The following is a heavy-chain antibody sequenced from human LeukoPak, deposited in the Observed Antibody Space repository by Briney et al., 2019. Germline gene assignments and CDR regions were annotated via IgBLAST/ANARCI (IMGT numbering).Heavy chain of an antibody. Sequence: ASVKVSCKASGYTFTGYYMHWVRQAPGQGLEWMGWINPNSGGTNYAQKFQGRVTMTRDTSISTAYMELSRLRSDDTAVYYCARGLTYYDFWSGYANPNNWFDPWGQGTLVTVS. V-gene: IGHV1-2*02. J-gene: IGHJ5*02. CDR2: INPNSGGT. D-gene: IGHD3-3*01. CDR3: ARGLTYYDFWSGYANPNNWFDP. CDR1: GYTFTGYY.